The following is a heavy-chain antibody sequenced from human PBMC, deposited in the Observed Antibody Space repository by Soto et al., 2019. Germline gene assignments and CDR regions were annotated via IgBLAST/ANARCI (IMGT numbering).Heavy chain of an antibody. CDR2: IVPIFGIT. CDR3: ARPDEGGYSSDHHYYYALDV. Sequence: QVHLLQSGAEVKKPGSSVKVSCTASGASFTRYSLSWVRQAPGQGLEWVGGIVPIFGITNYAQRFQGRVKITEDESTNTASMELSSLSSDDTAVYYCARPDEGGYSSDHHYYYALDVWGQGTSVTVTS. CDR1: GASFTRYS. V-gene: IGHV1-69*01. J-gene: IGHJ6*02. D-gene: IGHD3-22*01.